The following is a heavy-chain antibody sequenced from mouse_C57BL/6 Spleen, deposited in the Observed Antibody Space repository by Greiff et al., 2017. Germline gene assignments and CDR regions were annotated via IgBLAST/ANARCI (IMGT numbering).Heavy chain of an antibody. CDR3: ARGGVT. CDR1: GYTFPSDW. CDR2: IDPSDSFP. V-gene: IGHV1-59*01. D-gene: IGHD2-2*01. Sequence: VQLQQPGAELVRPGTSVKLSCKASGYTFPSDWMHWVKQRPGQGLEWIGVIDPSDSFPNYNQKFKGKTTLSVDTSASTAYMQLSSLTSEDSAVDYCARGGVTWGEGTLVNVSA. J-gene: IGHJ3*01.